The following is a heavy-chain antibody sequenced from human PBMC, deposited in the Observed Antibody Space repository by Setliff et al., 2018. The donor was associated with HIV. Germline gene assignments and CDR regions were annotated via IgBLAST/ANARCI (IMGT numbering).Heavy chain of an antibody. D-gene: IGHD3-16*02. V-gene: IGHV4-34*01. CDR2: INHSGST. CDR3: ARDHYGDVWGTYRPDAFDV. J-gene: IGHJ3*01. CDR1: NGSFSGYY. Sequence: SETLSLTCAAYNGSFSGYYWSWIRQPPGKGLEWIGEINHSGSTNYKPSLKSRVTISVDTSKNQFSLKLSSVTAADMALYYCARDHYGDVWGTYRPDAFDVWGQGTMVTVSS.